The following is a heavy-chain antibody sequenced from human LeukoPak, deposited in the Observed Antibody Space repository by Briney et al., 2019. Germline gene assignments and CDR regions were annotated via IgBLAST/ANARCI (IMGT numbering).Heavy chain of an antibody. Sequence: GGSLRLSCAAAGFTFDDYGMTSVRQTPGKWLEWVSGINWNGGSTGYADSVKGRFTISRDHANNSLYLQMNSLRAEDTALYYCAKVASNYDLDYWGQGTLVTVCS. CDR3: AKVASNYDLDY. V-gene: IGHV3-20*04. CDR2: INWNGGST. D-gene: IGHD4-11*01. J-gene: IGHJ4*02. CDR1: GFTFDDYG.